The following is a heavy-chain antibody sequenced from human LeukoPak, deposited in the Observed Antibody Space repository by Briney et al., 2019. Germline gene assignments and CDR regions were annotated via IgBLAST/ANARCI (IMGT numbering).Heavy chain of an antibody. Sequence: ASVKASCKASGYTFTGYYMHWVRQAPGKGLAWMGGFDPEDGETIYAQKFQGRVTMTEDTSTDTAYMELSSLRSEDTAVYYCATIDGHYDSSGYWGQGTLVIVSS. CDR1: GYTFTGYY. J-gene: IGHJ4*02. D-gene: IGHD3-22*01. CDR2: FDPEDGET. V-gene: IGHV1-24*01. CDR3: ATIDGHYDSSGY.